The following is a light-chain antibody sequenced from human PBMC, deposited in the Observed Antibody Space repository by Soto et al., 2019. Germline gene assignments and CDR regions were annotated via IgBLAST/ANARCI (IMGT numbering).Light chain of an antibody. Sequence: EVVLTQSPGTLSLSPGERATLSCRASQSVSRNYLAWYQKKPGQAPRLLIYGASTRATAIPDRFSGSGSGTDFTLTISRLEPEDFAVYYCQQYISSPRTVGQGTKVDIK. CDR1: QSVSRNY. J-gene: IGKJ1*01. V-gene: IGKV3-20*01. CDR2: GAS. CDR3: QQYISSPRT.